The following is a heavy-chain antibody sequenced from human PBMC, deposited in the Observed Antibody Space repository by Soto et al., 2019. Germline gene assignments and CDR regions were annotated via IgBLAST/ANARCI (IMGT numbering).Heavy chain of an antibody. V-gene: IGHV1-2*02. CDR2: LHPNSGGP. CDR3: ARGGGDSNHWGSAWCDP. CDR1: GYPFPGSY. D-gene: IGHD3-16*01. Sequence: QVQLVQSGAEVKKPGASVKVSCKASGYPFPGSYMHWVRQAPGQGLEWLGWLHPNSGGPNYAPKFQGVVTMARDTPISTGHREVRRLRSDDRAVYYGARGGGDSNHWGSAWCDPWCQGTLVTVSS. J-gene: IGHJ5*02.